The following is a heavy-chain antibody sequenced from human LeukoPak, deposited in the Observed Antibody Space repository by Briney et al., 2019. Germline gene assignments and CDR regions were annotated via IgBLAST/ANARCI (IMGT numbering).Heavy chain of an antibody. Sequence: NPSETLSLTCTVSGDSISSYYWSWIRQPPGKGLEWIGSIYSSGSTYYNSSLKSRVTISIDTSKNQVSLKMSSVTAADTAVYYCAKSGGYGLIDYWGQGTLVTVSS. D-gene: IGHD6-25*01. CDR1: GDSISSYY. J-gene: IGHJ4*01. CDR2: IYSSGST. V-gene: IGHV4-59*05. CDR3: AKSGGYGLIDY.